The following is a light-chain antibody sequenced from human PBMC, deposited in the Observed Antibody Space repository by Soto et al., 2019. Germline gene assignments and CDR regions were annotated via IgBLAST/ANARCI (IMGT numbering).Light chain of an antibody. Sequence: EIVLTQSPATLSLSPGERATLSFRASQSVSSYLAWYQQKPGQAPRLLIYDASNRATGILARFSGSGSGTDFTLTISSLEPEDFAVYYCQQRSNWSTFGQGTRLEIK. CDR3: QQRSNWST. CDR2: DAS. J-gene: IGKJ5*01. V-gene: IGKV3-11*01. CDR1: QSVSSY.